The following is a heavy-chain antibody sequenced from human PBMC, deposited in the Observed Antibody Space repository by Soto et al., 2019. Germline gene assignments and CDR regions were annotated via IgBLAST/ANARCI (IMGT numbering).Heavy chain of an antibody. CDR1: GFTFTTYW. V-gene: IGHV3-74*01. CDR2: INTDGSST. Sequence: GGSLRRSCAASGFTFTTYWMHWVRQAPGKGLVWVSRINTDGSSTSYADSVKGRFTISRDNAKNSLYLQMSSLRAEDTAVYYCARLLYYDSSGYPVDYWGQGTLVTVSS. J-gene: IGHJ4*02. CDR3: ARLLYYDSSGYPVDY. D-gene: IGHD3-22*01.